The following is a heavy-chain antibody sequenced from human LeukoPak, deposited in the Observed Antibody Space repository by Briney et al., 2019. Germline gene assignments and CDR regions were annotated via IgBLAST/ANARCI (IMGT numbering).Heavy chain of an antibody. CDR2: INHSGST. J-gene: IGHJ3*02. D-gene: IGHD3-10*01. V-gene: IGHV4-34*01. CDR1: GVSFSGYY. Sequence: SETLSLTCAVYGVSFSGYYWSWIRQPPGKGLEGIGEINHSGSTNYNPSLKSRVTISVDTSKNQFSLKLSSVTAADTAVYYCARGIMVRRSFDIWGQGTMVTVSS. CDR3: ARGIMVRRSFDI.